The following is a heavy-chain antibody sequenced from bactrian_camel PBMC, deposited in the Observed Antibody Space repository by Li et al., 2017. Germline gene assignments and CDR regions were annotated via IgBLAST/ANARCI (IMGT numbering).Heavy chain of an antibody. V-gene: IGHV3S40*01. CDR3: ATKPGLVGASWYATDVGY. CDR2: LNTGGGTT. J-gene: IGHJ6*01. CDR1: GFTFSSYA. Sequence: VESGGGLVQPGGSLRLSCAASGFTFSSYAMSWVRQAPGKGHEWVSALNTGGGTTLYADSVRGRFTISRDNAKNTVYLQMNSLKTEDTAVYYCATKPGLVGASWYATDVGYWGQGTQVTVS. D-gene: IGHD1*01.